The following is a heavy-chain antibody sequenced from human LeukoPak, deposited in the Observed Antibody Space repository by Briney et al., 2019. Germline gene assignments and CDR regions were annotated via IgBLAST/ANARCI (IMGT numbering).Heavy chain of an antibody. J-gene: IGHJ4*02. CDR3: ASNGYDSSGYYSD. V-gene: IGHV4-39*01. CDR2: IYYSGST. CDR1: GGSISSSSYY. Sequence: SETLSLTCTVSGGSISSSSYYWGWIRRPPGKGLEWIGSIYYSGSTYYNPSLKSRVTISVDTSKNQFSLKLSSVTAADTAVYYCASNGYDSSGYYSDWGQGTLVTVSS. D-gene: IGHD3-22*01.